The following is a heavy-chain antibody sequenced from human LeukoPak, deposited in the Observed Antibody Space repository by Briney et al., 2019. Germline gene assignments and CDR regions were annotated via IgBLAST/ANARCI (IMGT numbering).Heavy chain of an antibody. Sequence: GGSLGLSCAASGFTFSSYAMHWVRQAPGKGLEWVAVISYDGSNKYYADSVKGRFTISRDNSKNTLYLQMNSLRAEDTAVYYCARGAVAGTYYYYGMDVWGQGTTVTVSS. CDR2: ISYDGSNK. J-gene: IGHJ6*02. V-gene: IGHV3-30-3*01. CDR3: ARGAVAGTYYYYGMDV. D-gene: IGHD6-19*01. CDR1: GFTFSSYA.